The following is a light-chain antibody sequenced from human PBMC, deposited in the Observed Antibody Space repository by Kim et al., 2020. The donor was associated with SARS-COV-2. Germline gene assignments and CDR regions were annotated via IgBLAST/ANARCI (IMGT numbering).Light chain of an antibody. Sequence: RQTATLTCTGNSNNVGNEGAAWLQQHQGHPPKLLSYRNNNRPSGISERLSASTSGYTASLTITGLQPEDEADYYCSAWDSSLSTWVFGGGTQLTVL. CDR1: SNNVGNEG. J-gene: IGLJ3*02. CDR2: RNN. CDR3: SAWDSSLSTWV. V-gene: IGLV10-54*01.